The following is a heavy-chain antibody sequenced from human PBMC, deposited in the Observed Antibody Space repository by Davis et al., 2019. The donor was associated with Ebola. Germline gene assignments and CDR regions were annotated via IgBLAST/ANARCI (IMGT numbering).Heavy chain of an antibody. CDR2: IYYSGST. CDR3: ARDVHSFLDY. V-gene: IGHV4-39*07. D-gene: IGHD2-21*01. CDR1: GGSISSSSYY. Sequence: SETLSLTCTVSGGSISSSSYYWGWIRQPPGKGLEWIGSIYYSGSTNYNPSLKSRVTISVDTSKNQFSLKLSSVTAADTAVYYCARDVHSFLDYWGQGTLVTVSS. J-gene: IGHJ4*02.